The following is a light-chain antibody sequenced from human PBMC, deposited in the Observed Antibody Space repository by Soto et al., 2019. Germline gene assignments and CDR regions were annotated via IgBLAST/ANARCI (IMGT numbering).Light chain of an antibody. Sequence: DIQMTQSPSTLSASVGDRVTITCRASQSISSWLAWYQHKPGKAPNLLIYKASNLQSGDPSRFSGSGSGTEFTLTISSLQPDDFATYYCQQYNSYSRTFGQGTKVEIK. CDR2: KAS. J-gene: IGKJ1*01. CDR3: QQYNSYSRT. CDR1: QSISSW. V-gene: IGKV1-5*03.